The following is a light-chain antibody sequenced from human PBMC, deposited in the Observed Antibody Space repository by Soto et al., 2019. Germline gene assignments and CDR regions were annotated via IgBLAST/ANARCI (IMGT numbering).Light chain of an antibody. CDR2: DAS. V-gene: IGKV1-5*01. CDR1: QRIRSW. Sequence: DIQMTQSPSTLAEYVGDRVTITCRASQRIRSWLAWYQQKPGKAPKLLIYDASRLESGFPSRFSVSGSGTEFTLTISSLQPDDFATSYCQQSISYSVPFGGGTKVDI. J-gene: IGKJ4*01. CDR3: QQSISYSVP.